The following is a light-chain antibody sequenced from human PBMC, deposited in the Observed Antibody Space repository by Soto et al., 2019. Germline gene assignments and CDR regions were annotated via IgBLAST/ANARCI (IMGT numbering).Light chain of an antibody. CDR1: RSVSSSF. J-gene: IGKJ4*01. Sequence: EIVLTQSPGTLSLSPGERASLSCRASRSVSSSFLAWYHQRPGRAPRLLIYGASSRATDIPDRFSGSGSGTGFTLTISSLEPEDFGVYYCQQYGNAPLAFGGGTRV. CDR2: GAS. CDR3: QQYGNAPLA. V-gene: IGKV3-20*01.